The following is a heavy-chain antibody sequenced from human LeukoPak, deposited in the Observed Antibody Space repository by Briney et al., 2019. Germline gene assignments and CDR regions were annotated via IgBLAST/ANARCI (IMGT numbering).Heavy chain of an antibody. V-gene: IGHV1-69*06. Sequence: SVKVSCKASGGTFSSYANSWVRQAPGQGLEWMGGIIPIFGTANYAQKFQGRVTITADKSTSTAYMELSSLRSEDTAVYYCARGHGIVPAAMRNSYYGMDVWGKGTTVTVSS. CDR2: IIPIFGTA. CDR3: ARGHGIVPAAMRNSYYGMDV. CDR1: GGTFSSYA. D-gene: IGHD2-2*01. J-gene: IGHJ6*04.